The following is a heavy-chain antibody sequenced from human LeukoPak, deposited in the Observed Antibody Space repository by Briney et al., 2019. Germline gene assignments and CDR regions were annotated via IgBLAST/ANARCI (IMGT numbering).Heavy chain of an antibody. CDR2: IYYSGST. J-gene: IGHJ5*02. D-gene: IGHD1-1*01. V-gene: IGHV4-39*02. Sequence: SETPSLTCTVSGGSISSSNSYWGWIRQPPGKGLEWIGSIYYSGSTYYNPSLKSRVTISVDTSKNHFSLRLSSVTAADTAVYYCARGTGWFDPWGQGTLVTVSS. CDR1: GGSISSSNSY. CDR3: ARGTGWFDP.